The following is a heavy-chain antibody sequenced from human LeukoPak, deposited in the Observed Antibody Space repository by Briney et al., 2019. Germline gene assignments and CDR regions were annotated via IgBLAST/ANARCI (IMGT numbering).Heavy chain of an antibody. D-gene: IGHD4/OR15-4a*01. Sequence: SETLSLTCTVSGGSISSYYWSWIRQPPGKGLEWIGYIYYSWSTNYNPSLKSRVTISVDTSKNQFSLKLSSVTAADTAVYYCARGANYGGHFDYWGQGTLVTVSS. CDR3: ARGANYGGHFDY. J-gene: IGHJ4*02. V-gene: IGHV4-59*01. CDR2: IYYSWST. CDR1: GGSISSYY.